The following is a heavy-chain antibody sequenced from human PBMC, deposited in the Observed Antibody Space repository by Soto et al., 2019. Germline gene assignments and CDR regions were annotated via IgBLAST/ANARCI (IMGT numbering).Heavy chain of an antibody. CDR2: IKQDGSEK. D-gene: IGHD3-16*02. Sequence: EVQLVESGGGLVQPGGSLRLSCAASGFTFSSYWMSWVRQAPGKGLEGVANIKQDGSEKYYVDSVKGRFTISRDNAKNSLYLQMNSLRAEDTAVYYCARDFRITFGGVIVLYYYYGMDVWGQGTTVTVSS. J-gene: IGHJ6*02. CDR1: GFTFSSYW. CDR3: ARDFRITFGGVIVLYYYYGMDV. V-gene: IGHV3-7*05.